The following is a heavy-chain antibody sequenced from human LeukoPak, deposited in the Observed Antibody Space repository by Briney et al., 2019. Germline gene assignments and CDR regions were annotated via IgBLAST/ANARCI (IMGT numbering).Heavy chain of an antibody. CDR2: IYYSGST. Sequence: SETLSLTCAVSGGSISSGGYSWSWVRQPPGKGLEWIGYIYYSGSTYYNPSLKSRVTISVDTSKNQFSLKLSSVTAADTAVYFCARGPYSYDSSGAFDIWGQGTMVTVSS. D-gene: IGHD3-22*01. J-gene: IGHJ3*02. CDR3: ARGPYSYDSSGAFDI. V-gene: IGHV4-30-4*07. CDR1: GGSISSGGYS.